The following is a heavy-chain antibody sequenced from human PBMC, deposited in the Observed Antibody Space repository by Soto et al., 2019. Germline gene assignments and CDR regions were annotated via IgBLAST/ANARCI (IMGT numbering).Heavy chain of an antibody. CDR1: RFSLSTSGVG. CDR3: SHRSSTSGVFDY. J-gene: IGHJ4*02. CDR2: IYWDDEE. V-gene: IGHV2-5*02. D-gene: IGHD2-2*01. Sequence: SGPTLVNPTQTLTLTSTFSRFSLSTSGVGVGWIRQPPGKALEWLALIYWDDEERYSPSLRTRLTITKDTSKSQVVLTMTNMDPVDTATYYCSHRSSTSGVFDYWGQGTLVTVSS.